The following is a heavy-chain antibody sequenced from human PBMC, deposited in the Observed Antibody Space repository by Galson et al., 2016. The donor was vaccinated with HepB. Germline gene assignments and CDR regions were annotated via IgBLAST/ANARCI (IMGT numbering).Heavy chain of an antibody. D-gene: IGHD2-8*02. CDR1: GFIFSSHG. J-gene: IGHJ3*01. CDR3: ARRGETGGFSPNTFDF. V-gene: IGHV3-33*01. Sequence: SLRLSCAASGFIFSSHGMHWVRQAPGKGLEWVAAIIYDGTKKYYGDSVKGRITISRDNSKNTLYLQMDSLRAEDTAVYHCARRGETGGFSPNTFDFWGQGTMVTVSS. CDR2: IIYDGTKK.